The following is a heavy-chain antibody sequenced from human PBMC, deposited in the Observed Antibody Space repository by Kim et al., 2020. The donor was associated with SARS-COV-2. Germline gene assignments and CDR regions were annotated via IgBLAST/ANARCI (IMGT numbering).Heavy chain of an antibody. CDR1: GYSISSGYY. Sequence: SETLSLTCTVSGYSISSGYYWGWIRQPPGKGLEWIGSIYHSGSTYYNPSLKSRVTISVDTSKNQFSLKLSSVTAADTAVYYCAREQHRYGAFDIWGQGTMVTVSS. CDR3: AREQHRYGAFDI. CDR2: IYHSGST. V-gene: IGHV4-38-2*02. D-gene: IGHD5-18*01. J-gene: IGHJ3*02.